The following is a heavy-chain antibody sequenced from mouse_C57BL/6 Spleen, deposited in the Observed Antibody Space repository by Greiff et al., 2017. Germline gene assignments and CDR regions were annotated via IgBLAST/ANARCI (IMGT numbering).Heavy chain of an antibody. J-gene: IGHJ1*03. V-gene: IGHV1-72*01. CDR1: GYTFTSYW. CDR3: GRSRTTYFGV. D-gene: IGHD2-13*01. CDR2: IDPNSGST. Sequence: QVQLQQPGAELVKPGASVKLSCKASGYTFTSYWMHWVKQRPGRGLEWIGRIDPNSGSTKYNEKFKSKATLTVDKPSSTAYMQLSSLTSEDSAVYYCGRSRTTYFGVWGTGTTVTVSS.